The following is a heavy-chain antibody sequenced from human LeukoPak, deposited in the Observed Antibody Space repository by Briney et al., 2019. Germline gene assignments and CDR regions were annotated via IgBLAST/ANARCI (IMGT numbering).Heavy chain of an antibody. CDR3: ARQTFGVLYFDS. J-gene: IGHJ4*02. CDR1: GYSISSGYY. V-gene: IGHV4-38-2*02. Sequence: SETLSLTCTVSGYSISSGYYWGWIRQPPGKGLEWIGTIYHSGNTYYNPSLKSRVTISVDTSKNQFSLRLTSVTAADTAVYYCARQTFGVLYFDSWGQGTLAIVSS. CDR2: IYHSGNT. D-gene: IGHD3-10*01.